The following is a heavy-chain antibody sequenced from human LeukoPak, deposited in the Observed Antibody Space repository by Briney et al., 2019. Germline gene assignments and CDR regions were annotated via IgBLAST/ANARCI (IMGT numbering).Heavy chain of an antibody. Sequence: GGSLRLSCAASGFTFSSYGMHWVRQAPGKGLEWVAFIRYDGSNKYYADSVKGRFTISRDNSKNTLYLQMNSLRAEDTAVYYCACGSDYYDSSGYYCDAFDIWGQGAMVTVSS. CDR1: GFTFSSYG. CDR3: ACGSDYYDSSGYYCDAFDI. CDR2: IRYDGSNK. J-gene: IGHJ3*02. V-gene: IGHV3-30*02. D-gene: IGHD3-22*01.